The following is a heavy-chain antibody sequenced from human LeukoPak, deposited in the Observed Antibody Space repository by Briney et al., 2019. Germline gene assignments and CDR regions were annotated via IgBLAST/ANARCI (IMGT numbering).Heavy chain of an antibody. J-gene: IGHJ5*02. CDR1: GGSISSGGYY. CDR2: IYYSGST. CDR3: ARGRREVVPAAIFSWFDP. V-gene: IGHV4-31*03. Sequence: SETLSLTCTVSGGSISSGGYYWSWIRQHPGKGLEWIGYIYYSGSTYYNPSLKSRVTISVDTSKNQFSLKLSSVTAADTAVYYCARGRREVVPAAIFSWFDPWGQGTLVTVSA. D-gene: IGHD2-2*01.